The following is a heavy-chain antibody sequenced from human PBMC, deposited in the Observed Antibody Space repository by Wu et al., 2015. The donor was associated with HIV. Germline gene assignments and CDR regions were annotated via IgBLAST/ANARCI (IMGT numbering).Heavy chain of an antibody. CDR3: ARDTGTYYYDSSGYNDY. Sequence: QVQLVQSGAEVKKPGASVKVSCKASGYTFTGYYMHWVRQAPGQGLEWMGWINPNSGGTNYAQKFQGRVTMTRDTSISTAYMELSRLRSDDTAVYYCARDTGTYYYDSSGYNDYWGQGTLVTVSS. V-gene: IGHV1-2*02. J-gene: IGHJ4*02. CDR1: GYTFTGYY. D-gene: IGHD3-22*01. CDR2: INPNSGGT.